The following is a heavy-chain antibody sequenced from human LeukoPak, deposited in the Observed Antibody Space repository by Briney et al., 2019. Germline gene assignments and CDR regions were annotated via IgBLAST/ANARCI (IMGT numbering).Heavy chain of an antibody. CDR3: ARSVRGENY. CDR1: GYSISSGYY. Sequence: SETLSLTCAVSGYSISSGYYWGWIRQPPGKGLEWIGSIYHSGSTYYNPSLKSRVTISVDTSKNQFSLKLSSVTAADTAVYYCARSVRGENYWGQGTLVTVSS. D-gene: IGHD3-10*01. CDR2: IYHSGST. V-gene: IGHV4-38-2*01. J-gene: IGHJ4*02.